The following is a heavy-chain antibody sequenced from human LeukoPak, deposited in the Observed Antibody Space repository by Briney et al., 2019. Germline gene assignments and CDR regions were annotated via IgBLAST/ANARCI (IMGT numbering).Heavy chain of an antibody. D-gene: IGHD6-19*01. Sequence: GGSLRLSCAASGVIISSYAMTWVRQAPGKGLEWVSSISGSAYSTIYADSVKGRFIISRDNSQNTLYLQMNSLRADDTAVYYCARSPGSSGWYSYFDYWGPGTLVTVSS. CDR1: GVIISSYA. CDR3: ARSPGSSGWYSYFDY. J-gene: IGHJ4*02. CDR2: ISGSAYST. V-gene: IGHV3-23*01.